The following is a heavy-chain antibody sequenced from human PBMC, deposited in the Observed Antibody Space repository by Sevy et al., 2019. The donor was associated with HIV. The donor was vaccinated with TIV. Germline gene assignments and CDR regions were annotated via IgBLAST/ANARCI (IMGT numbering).Heavy chain of an antibody. J-gene: IGHJ4*02. D-gene: IGHD2-15*01. CDR2: ISSSTSYI. CDR3: SKSRCSRVDFDY. Sequence: GGSLRLSCAASGFTFSSYSMNWVRQAPGKGLEWVSSISSSTSYIYYADSVKGRSTISTDNAKNSLYLQMNSLRAEDTAVYYCSKSRCSRVDFDYWGQGTLVTVSS. CDR1: GFTFSSYS. V-gene: IGHV3-21*01.